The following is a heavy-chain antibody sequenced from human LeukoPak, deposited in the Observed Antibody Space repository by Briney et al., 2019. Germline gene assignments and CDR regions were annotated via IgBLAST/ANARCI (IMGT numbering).Heavy chain of an antibody. CDR1: GYTFTGYY. V-gene: IGHV1-2*02. Sequence: ASVKVSCKASGYTFTGYYMHWVRQAPGQGLEWMGWTNPNSGGTNFAQKFQGRVTMTRDTSISTAYMELSRLRSDDTAVYYCAREYYGRALDPWGQGTLVTVSS. D-gene: IGHD2-21*01. J-gene: IGHJ5*02. CDR2: TNPNSGGT. CDR3: AREYYGRALDP.